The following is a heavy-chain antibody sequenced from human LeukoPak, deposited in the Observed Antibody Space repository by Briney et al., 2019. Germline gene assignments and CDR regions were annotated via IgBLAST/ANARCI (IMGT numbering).Heavy chain of an antibody. D-gene: IGHD2-8*01. V-gene: IGHV1-2*02. CDR3: ARFAVCTNGVCYIDGMGV. J-gene: IGHJ6*02. CDR1: GYTFTGYY. Sequence: ASVKVSCKASGYTFTGYYMHWVRQAPGQGLEWMGWINPNSGGTNYAQKFQGRVTMTRDTSISTAYMELSRLRSDDTAVYYCARFAVCTNGVCYIDGMGVWGQGTTVTVSS. CDR2: INPNSGGT.